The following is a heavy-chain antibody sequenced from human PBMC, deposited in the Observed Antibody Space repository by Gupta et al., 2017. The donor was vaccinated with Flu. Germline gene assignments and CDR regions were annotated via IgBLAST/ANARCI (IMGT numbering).Heavy chain of an antibody. CDR1: GLTFDDYA. CDR2: IIWNSGSI. D-gene: IGHD1-1*01. Sequence: EVQLVESGGGLVQPGGSLRLSCAASGLTFDDYAIHWVRQAPGKGLEWVSGIIWNSGSIGYADSVKGRFTISRDNARNSLYLQMNSLRAEDTALYYCAKDPGATGDYFFHYWGQGTLVTVSS. J-gene: IGHJ4*02. V-gene: IGHV3-9*01. CDR3: AKDPGATGDYFFHY.